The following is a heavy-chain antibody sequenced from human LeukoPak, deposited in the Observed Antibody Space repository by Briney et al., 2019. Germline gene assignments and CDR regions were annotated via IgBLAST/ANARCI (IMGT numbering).Heavy chain of an antibody. CDR3: ATNTMFRGIHAFDI. CDR1: GYSFTSYW. V-gene: IGHV5-51*01. Sequence: GESLKISCKGSGYSFTSYWIGWERQMPGKGLEWMGIIYPGDSDTRYSPSLQGQVTISADKSISTAYLQWSSLKASDSAMYYCATNTMFRGIHAFDIWGQGTMVTVSS. J-gene: IGHJ3*02. D-gene: IGHD3-10*01. CDR2: IYPGDSDT.